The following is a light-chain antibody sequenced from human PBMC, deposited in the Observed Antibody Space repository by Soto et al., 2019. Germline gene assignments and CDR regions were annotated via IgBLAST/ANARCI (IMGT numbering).Light chain of an antibody. CDR2: DAS. Sequence: AIQLTQSPSSLSASVGDRVTITCRASQGISSALAWYQQKTGKAPKLLIYDASSLESGVPSRFSGSGSVTDFTLTISSLQPEDFASYYCQEFNSYLFTCGPGTKVDIK. J-gene: IGKJ3*01. CDR1: QGISSA. V-gene: IGKV1-13*02. CDR3: QEFNSYLFT.